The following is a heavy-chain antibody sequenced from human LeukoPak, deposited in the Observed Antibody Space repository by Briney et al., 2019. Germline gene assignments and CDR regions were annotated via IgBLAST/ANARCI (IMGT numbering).Heavy chain of an antibody. CDR3: ARDLRGGYNRGLNYYYYGMDV. D-gene: IGHD5-24*01. Sequence: VASVKVSCKASGGTFSSYAISWVRQAPGQGLEWMGRIIPILGIANYAQKFQGRVTITADKSTSTAYMELSGLRSEDTAVYYCARDLRGGYNRGLNYYYYGMDVWGQGTTVTVSS. CDR2: IIPILGIA. J-gene: IGHJ6*02. CDR1: GGTFSSYA. V-gene: IGHV1-69*04.